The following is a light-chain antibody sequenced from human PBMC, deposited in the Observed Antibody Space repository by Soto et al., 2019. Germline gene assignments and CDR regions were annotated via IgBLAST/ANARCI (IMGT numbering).Light chain of an antibody. Sequence: QSALTQPASVSGSPGQSITISCPGTSSDVGGFRFVTWYQQHPGKAPKLMIYKVSNRPAGVSDRFSGSKSGNTASLTISGLQAEDEADYYCSSWTARSTYVFGTGTKLTVL. J-gene: IGLJ1*01. CDR2: KVS. V-gene: IGLV2-14*01. CDR3: SSWTARSTYV. CDR1: SSDVGGFRF.